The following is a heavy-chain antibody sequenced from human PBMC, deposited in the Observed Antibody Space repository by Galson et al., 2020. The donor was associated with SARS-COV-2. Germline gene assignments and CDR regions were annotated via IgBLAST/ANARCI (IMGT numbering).Heavy chain of an antibody. V-gene: IGHV4-31*03. J-gene: IGHJ5*02. CDR3: ARTDVSLAMGVFDL. Sequence: SETLSLTCTVSGDSINNEGFYWSWVRQVPGKGLEWVGYTHSRGNTYYNPSLETRVIISLDTSQNQFSLKVNSVIAADTGVYYCARTDVSLAMGVFDLWGPGTLVTVSS. D-gene: IGHD2-2*01. CDR2: THSRGNT. CDR1: GDSINNEGFY.